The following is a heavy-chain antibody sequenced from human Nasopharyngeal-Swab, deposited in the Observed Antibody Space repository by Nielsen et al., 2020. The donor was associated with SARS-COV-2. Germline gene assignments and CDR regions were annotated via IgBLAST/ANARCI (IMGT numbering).Heavy chain of an antibody. V-gene: IGHV5-10-1*01. CDR2: IDPSDSYT. CDR3: ARHLPVQQLVDY. J-gene: IGHJ4*02. Sequence: KVSCQGSGYSFTSYWISWVRQMPGKGLEWMGRIDPSDSYTNYSPSFQGHVTISADKSISTAYLQWSSLKASDTAMYYCARHLPVQQLVDYWGQGTLVTVSS. CDR1: GYSFTSYW. D-gene: IGHD6-13*01.